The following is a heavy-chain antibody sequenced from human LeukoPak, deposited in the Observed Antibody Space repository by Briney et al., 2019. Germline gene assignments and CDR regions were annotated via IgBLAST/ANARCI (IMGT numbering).Heavy chain of an antibody. Sequence: PSETLSLTCTVSGGSISSSSYYWGWIRQPPGKGLEWIGSIYYSGSTYYNPSLKSRVTISVDTSKNQFSLKLSSVTAADTAVYYCARAGSSGAFDIWGQGTMVTVSS. V-gene: IGHV4-39*07. CDR1: GGSISSSSYY. D-gene: IGHD6-19*01. CDR2: IYYSGST. CDR3: ARAGSSGAFDI. J-gene: IGHJ3*02.